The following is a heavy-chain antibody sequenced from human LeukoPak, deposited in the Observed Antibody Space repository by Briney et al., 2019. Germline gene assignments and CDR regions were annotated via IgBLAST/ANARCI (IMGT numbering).Heavy chain of an antibody. D-gene: IGHD6-19*01. J-gene: IGHJ4*02. CDR3: ARGGQWQPRDC. Sequence: ASVKVSCKDSGYTFASYDISWVRQAPGQGLEWMGWISAYNGYTNYAQNLQGRVAMTTDTSTSTAYMELRSLRSDDTAVYYCARGGQWQPRDCWGQGTLVTVSS. CDR1: GYTFASYD. V-gene: IGHV1-18*01. CDR2: ISAYNGYT.